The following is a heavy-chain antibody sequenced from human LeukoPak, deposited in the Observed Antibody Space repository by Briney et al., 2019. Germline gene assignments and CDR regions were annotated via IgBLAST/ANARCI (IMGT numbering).Heavy chain of an antibody. V-gene: IGHV3-30*04. CDR1: GFTFSSYA. Sequence: QPGGSLRLSCAASGFTFSSYAMHWVRQAPGKGLEWVGIMPNSGENTFYGEAVKGRFTISRDNSQNTLYLQMNSLRPEDTAVYYCAKGGASVTRYVDYWGQGTLVTVSS. CDR3: AKGGASVTRYVDY. CDR2: MPNSGENT. D-gene: IGHD4-17*01. J-gene: IGHJ4*02.